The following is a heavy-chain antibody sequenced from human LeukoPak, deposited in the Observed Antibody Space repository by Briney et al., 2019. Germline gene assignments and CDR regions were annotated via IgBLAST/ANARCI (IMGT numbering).Heavy chain of an antibody. V-gene: IGHV1-69*02. CDR1: GDTFTSYT. CDR2: IIAILGIA. J-gene: IGHJ4*02. Sequence: SVKVSCKASGDTFTSYTISWVRQAPRQRLEWRGRIIAILGIANYAQKLQGRVTLTADKSTSTAYMELSSLRSEDTAVYYCARVDPFPGNHWGQGTLVTVSS. CDR3: ARVDPFPGNH.